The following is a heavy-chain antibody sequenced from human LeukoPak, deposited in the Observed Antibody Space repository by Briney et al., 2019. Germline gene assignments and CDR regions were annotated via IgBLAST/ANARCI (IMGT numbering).Heavy chain of an antibody. CDR3: ARDFDDFWSGYFGY. J-gene: IGHJ4*02. D-gene: IGHD3-3*01. V-gene: IGHV3-48*01. Sequence: GGSLRLSCAASGFTFSSYSMNWVRQAPGKGLEWVSYISSSSTIYYADSVKGRFTISRDNAKNSLYLQMNSLRAEDTAVYYCARDFDDFWSGYFGYWGQGTLVTVSS. CDR2: ISSSSTI. CDR1: GFTFSSYS.